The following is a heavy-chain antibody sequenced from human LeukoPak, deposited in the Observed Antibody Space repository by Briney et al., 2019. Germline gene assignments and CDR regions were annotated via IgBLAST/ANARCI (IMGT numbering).Heavy chain of an antibody. V-gene: IGHV4-59*12. J-gene: IGHJ4*02. D-gene: IGHD3-10*01. Sequence: SETLSLTCTVSGGSINDASWNWIRKPPGPGLEWIGYIYHHVGTNYNPSLKSRVTMSVHTSKNQFSLKLSSVTAADTAVYYCARSYLDPYGAGSLSFDYWGQGTQVTVSS. CDR2: IYHHVGT. CDR1: GGSINDAS. CDR3: ARSYLDPYGAGSLSFDY.